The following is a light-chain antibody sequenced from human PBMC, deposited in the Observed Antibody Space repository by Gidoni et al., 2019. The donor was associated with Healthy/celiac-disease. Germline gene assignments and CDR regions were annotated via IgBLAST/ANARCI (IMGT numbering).Light chain of an antibody. V-gene: IGLV3-9*01. CDR3: QVWDNSTAI. CDR2: RDH. Sequence: SYELTQPLSTSVALGQTARVSCGGNSIGRKKVHWYKQKPGQAPVVVIYRDHNRPSGIPERFSGSNSGNTATLTISRAQVGDEAAYYCQVWDNSTAIFGGGTKVTVL. J-gene: IGLJ2*01. CDR1: SIGRKK.